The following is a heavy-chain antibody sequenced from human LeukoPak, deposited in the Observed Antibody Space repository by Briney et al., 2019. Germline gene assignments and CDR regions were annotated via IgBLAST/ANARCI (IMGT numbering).Heavy chain of an antibody. D-gene: IGHD1-26*01. CDR1: GFTFSIYS. Sequence: GGSLRLSCAASGFTFSIYSMNWARHAPGGGLEWVASISISSTYINYTDSVKGRFNISRDNAKISLCLQMNSLRAEDMAVYYCARVYSGSYCADYWGQGTLVSAS. J-gene: IGHJ4*02. CDR3: ARVYSGSYCADY. V-gene: IGHV3-21*01. CDR2: ISISSTYI.